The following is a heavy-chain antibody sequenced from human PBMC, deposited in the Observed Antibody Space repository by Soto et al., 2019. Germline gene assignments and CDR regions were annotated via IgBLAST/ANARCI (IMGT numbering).Heavy chain of an antibody. CDR3: TTDSMPYYDIWTGLDS. Sequence: EVQLVESGGGLVKSGGSLSLSCAASGFTFNNAWMSWVRQAPGKGLEWVGRSRSNADGGTAVYAAPVKGRFTISRDDSKNTLYLQMNSLTSEDTAVYYGTTDSMPYYDIWTGLDSWGQGTLVSVSS. D-gene: IGHD3-9*01. V-gene: IGHV3-15*01. J-gene: IGHJ4*02. CDR2: SRSNADGGTA. CDR1: GFTFNNAW.